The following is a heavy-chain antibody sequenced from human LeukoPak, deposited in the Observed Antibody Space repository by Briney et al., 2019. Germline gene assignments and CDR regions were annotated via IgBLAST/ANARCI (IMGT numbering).Heavy chain of an antibody. Sequence: SETLSLTCTVSGGSISSGGYYWSWIRQHPGKGLEWIGHIYYSGSTYYNPSLKSRITISVDTSKNQFSLKLSSVTAADTAVYYCARVGDYGDYGGNWFDPWGQGTLVTVSS. V-gene: IGHV4-31*03. D-gene: IGHD4-17*01. CDR2: IYYSGST. CDR1: GGSISSGGYY. J-gene: IGHJ5*02. CDR3: ARVGDYGDYGGNWFDP.